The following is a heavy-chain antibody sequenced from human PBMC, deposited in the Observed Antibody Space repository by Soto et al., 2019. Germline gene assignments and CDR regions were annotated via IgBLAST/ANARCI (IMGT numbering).Heavy chain of an antibody. CDR3: ARRGSGSYYGIGR. D-gene: IGHD1-26*01. J-gene: IGHJ6*02. CDR1: GYSFTSYW. Sequence: GETLKISCKGSGYSFTSYWIGWVRQMPGKGLEWMGIIYPGDSDTRYSPSFQGQVTISADKSISTAYLQWSSLKASDTAMYYCARRGSGSYYGIGRLGPRDHGHRLL. CDR2: IYPGDSDT. V-gene: IGHV5-51*01.